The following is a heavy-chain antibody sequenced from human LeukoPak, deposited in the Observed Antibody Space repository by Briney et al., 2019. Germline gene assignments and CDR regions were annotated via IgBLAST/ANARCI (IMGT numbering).Heavy chain of an antibody. V-gene: IGHV5-51*01. J-gene: IGHJ4*02. CDR1: GYSFTNYW. CDR2: ISPDGSDT. CDR3: ARLTSSWSFDY. Sequence: GESLKISCKGSGYSFTNYWIGWVRQMPGKGLEWMGIISPDGSDTRYGPSFQGQVTTSADKSITTAYLQWSSLKASDTAMYYCARLTSSWSFDYWGQGTLVTVSS. D-gene: IGHD6-13*01.